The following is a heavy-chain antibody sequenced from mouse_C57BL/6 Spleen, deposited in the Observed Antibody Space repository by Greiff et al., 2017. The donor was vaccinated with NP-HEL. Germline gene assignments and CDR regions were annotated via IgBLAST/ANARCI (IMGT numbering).Heavy chain of an antibody. Sequence: VQLQQSGAELVKPGASVKMSCKASGYTFTTYPIEWMKQNHGKSLEWIGNFHPYNDDTKYNEKFKGKATLTVEKSSSTVYLELSRLTSEYSAVYYCARGYSNYRYYAMDYWGQGTSVTVSS. D-gene: IGHD2-5*01. CDR3: ARGYSNYRYYAMDY. CDR1: GYTFTTYP. V-gene: IGHV1-47*01. CDR2: FHPYNDDT. J-gene: IGHJ4*01.